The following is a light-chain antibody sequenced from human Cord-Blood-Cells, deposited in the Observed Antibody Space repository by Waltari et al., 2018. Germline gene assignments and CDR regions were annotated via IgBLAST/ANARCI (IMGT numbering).Light chain of an antibody. Sequence: EIVLTQSPGTLSLSPGERATLSCRASQSVSSSYLAWYQQKPGQAPRLLIYGASSRATCIPDRFSGSGSGSDFTLTISILEPEDFAVYYCQQYGSSPFTFGPGTKVDIK. J-gene: IGKJ3*01. CDR2: GAS. CDR3: QQYGSSPFT. V-gene: IGKV3-20*01. CDR1: QSVSSSY.